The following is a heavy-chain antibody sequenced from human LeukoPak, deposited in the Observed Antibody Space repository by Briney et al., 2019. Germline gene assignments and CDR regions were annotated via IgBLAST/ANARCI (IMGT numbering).Heavy chain of an antibody. Sequence: PGGSLRLSCAASGFTFDDYAMHWVRQAQGQGMELVYLICGDGGSTYYAESVKCRFTISRDNSTNSLYLQMNSLRTEDTALYYCAKDSSGSYYDYWGQGTLVTVSS. D-gene: IGHD1-26*01. CDR3: AKDSSGSYYDY. CDR2: ICGDGGST. CDR1: GFTFDDYA. V-gene: IGHV3-43*02. J-gene: IGHJ4*02.